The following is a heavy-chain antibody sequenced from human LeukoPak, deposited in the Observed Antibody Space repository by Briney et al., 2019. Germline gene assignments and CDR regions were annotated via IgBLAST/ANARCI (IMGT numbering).Heavy chain of an antibody. CDR1: GFTFSSYS. CDR3: ARDNPITMVRGVIPYGMDV. CDR2: ISSSSSYI. J-gene: IGHJ6*02. V-gene: IGHV3-21*01. D-gene: IGHD3-10*01. Sequence: GRSLRLSCAASGFTFSSYSMNWVRQAPGQGLEWVSSISSSSSYIYYANSVKGRFTISRDNAKNSLYLQMNSLRAEDTAVYYCARDNPITMVRGVIPYGMDVWGQGTTVTVSS.